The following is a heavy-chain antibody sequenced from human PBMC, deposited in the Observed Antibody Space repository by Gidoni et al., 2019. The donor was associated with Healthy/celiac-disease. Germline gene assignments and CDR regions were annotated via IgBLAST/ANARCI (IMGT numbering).Heavy chain of an antibody. J-gene: IGHJ5*02. CDR3: ARGGGRTKMFLNWFDP. D-gene: IGHD1-7*01. CDR1: GFTFGTYH. Sequence: EVQLVESGGGLVQPGGSLRLSCSASGFTFGTYHLHWVRQATGKGLVWVSAIGTAGDTYYPGSVKGRFTISRENAKNSLYLQMTSLRAGDTAVYYCARGGGRTKMFLNWFDPWGQGTLVTVSS. CDR2: IGTAGDT. V-gene: IGHV3-13*01.